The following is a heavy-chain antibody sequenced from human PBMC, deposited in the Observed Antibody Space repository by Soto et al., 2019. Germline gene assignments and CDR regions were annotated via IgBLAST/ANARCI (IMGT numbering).Heavy chain of an antibody. Sequence: GASVKVSCKASGYTFTSYGISWVRQAPGQGLEWMGWISAYNGNTNYAQKLQGRVTMTTDTSTSTAYMELRSLRSDDTAVYYCARELAVPVAGTRFAYWGQGTLVTVAS. CDR3: ARELAVPVAGTRFAY. D-gene: IGHD6-19*01. CDR1: GYTFTSYG. CDR2: ISAYNGNT. V-gene: IGHV1-18*01. J-gene: IGHJ4*02.